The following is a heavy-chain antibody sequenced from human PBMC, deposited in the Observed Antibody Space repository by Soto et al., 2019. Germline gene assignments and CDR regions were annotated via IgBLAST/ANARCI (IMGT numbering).Heavy chain of an antibody. V-gene: IGHV1-18*01. CDR2: ISAYNGNT. CDR3: ARVFRYPNVEVVPAAPDY. CDR1: CYTFTSYG. Sequence: ASVKVSCKASCYTFTSYGISWVRQAPGRGLEWMGWISAYNGNTNYAQKLQGRVTMTTDTSTSTAYMELRSLRSDDTAVYYCARVFRYPNVEVVPAAPDYWGQGTLVTVSS. D-gene: IGHD2-2*01. J-gene: IGHJ4*02.